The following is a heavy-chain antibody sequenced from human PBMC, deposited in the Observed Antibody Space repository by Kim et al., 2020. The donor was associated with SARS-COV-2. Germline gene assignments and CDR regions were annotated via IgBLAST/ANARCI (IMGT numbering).Heavy chain of an antibody. J-gene: IGHJ3*02. D-gene: IGHD2-2*02. CDR3: ARRRYCSSTSCYTYTGVNDAFDI. CDR1: GGSISSSSYY. CDR2: IYYSGST. Sequence: SETLSLTCTVSGGSISSSSYYWGWIRQPPGKGLEWIGSIYYSGSTYYNPSLKSRVTISVDTSKNQFSLKLSSVTAADTAVYYCARRRYCSSTSCYTYTGVNDAFDIWGQGTMVTVSS. V-gene: IGHV4-39*01.